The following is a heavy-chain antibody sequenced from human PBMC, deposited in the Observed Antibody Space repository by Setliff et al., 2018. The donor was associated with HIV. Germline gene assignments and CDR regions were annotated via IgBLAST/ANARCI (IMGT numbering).Heavy chain of an antibody. V-gene: IGHV4-59*08. CDR2: IYYNGSP. Sequence: SETLSLTCTVSEGSLSTYYWSWIRQPPGKGLEWIGYIYYNGSPTYNPSLKTRVTISVDTSKNYFSLKLSYVTAADTAVYYCARQMPGVRGVIVASIDYWGQGTLVTVSS. D-gene: IGHD3-10*01. CDR3: ARQMPGVRGVIVASIDY. J-gene: IGHJ4*02. CDR1: EGSLSTYY.